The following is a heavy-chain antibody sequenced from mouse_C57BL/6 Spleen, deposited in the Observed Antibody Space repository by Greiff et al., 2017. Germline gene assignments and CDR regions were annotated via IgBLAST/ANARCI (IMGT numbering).Heavy chain of an antibody. CDR1: GYTFTDYY. V-gene: IGHV1-76*01. D-gene: IGHD3-2*02. CDR2: IYPGSGNT. CDR3: AIDSSGPLDY. Sequence: QVQLQQSGAELVRPGASVKLSCKASGYTFTDYYINWVKQRPGQGLEWIARIYPGSGNTYYNEKFKGKATLTAEKSSSTAYMQLSSLTSEDSAVYFCAIDSSGPLDYGGQGTTLTVSS. J-gene: IGHJ2*01.